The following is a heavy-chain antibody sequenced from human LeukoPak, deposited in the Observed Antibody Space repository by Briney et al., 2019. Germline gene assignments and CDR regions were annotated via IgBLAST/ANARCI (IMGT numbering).Heavy chain of an antibody. CDR2: IYYSGST. Sequence: PSQTLSLTCTVSGGSISSGDYYWRWIRQPPGKGLEWIGYIYYSGSTYYNPSLKSRVTISVDTSKNQFSLKLSSVTAADTAVYYCASLDSSGYWFDPWGQGTLVTVSS. J-gene: IGHJ5*02. CDR3: ASLDSSGYWFDP. V-gene: IGHV4-30-4*01. D-gene: IGHD6-19*01. CDR1: GGSISSGDYY.